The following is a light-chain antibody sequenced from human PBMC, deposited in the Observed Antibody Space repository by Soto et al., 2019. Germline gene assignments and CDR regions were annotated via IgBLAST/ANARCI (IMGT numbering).Light chain of an antibody. Sequence: DIQLTQSPSFLSASVGDRVTITCRASQGISSYLAWYQQKPGKAPKLLIYAASTLQSGVPSRFSGSGSGTEFTLTISSLQPEDFATYYCQQLNVFGPGTKVYIK. V-gene: IGKV1-9*01. J-gene: IGKJ3*01. CDR1: QGISSY. CDR3: QQLNV. CDR2: AAS.